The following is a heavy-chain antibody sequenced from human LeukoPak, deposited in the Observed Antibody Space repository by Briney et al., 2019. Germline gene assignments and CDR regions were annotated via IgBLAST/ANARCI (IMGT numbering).Heavy chain of an antibody. CDR2: IYAGGST. CDR3: ARQPDYGDYVDAFDI. CDR1: GGSISRGSYI. Sequence: SETLSLTCTVSGGSISRGSYIWNWIRQPAGKTLEWIGRIYAGGSTNYNPSLKSRVTISIDTSKNQFSLKLSSVTAADTAVYYCARQPDYGDYVDAFDIWGQGTMVTVSS. V-gene: IGHV4-61*02. D-gene: IGHD4-17*01. J-gene: IGHJ3*02.